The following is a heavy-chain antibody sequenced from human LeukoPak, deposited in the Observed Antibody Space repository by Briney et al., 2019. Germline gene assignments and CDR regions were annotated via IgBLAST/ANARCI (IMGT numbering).Heavy chain of an antibody. CDR2: ISSSGNTI. CDR3: ARDLRAGSNFGYDY. J-gene: IGHJ4*02. V-gene: IGHV3-11*01. Sequence: GGSLRLPCAASGFTFSDYYMSWIRQAPGKGLEWVSYISSSGNTIYYADSVKGRFTISRDNAKTSLFLQMNSLRAEDTAVYYCARDLRAGSNFGYDYWGQGTLVTVSS. D-gene: IGHD5-24*01. CDR1: GFTFSDYY.